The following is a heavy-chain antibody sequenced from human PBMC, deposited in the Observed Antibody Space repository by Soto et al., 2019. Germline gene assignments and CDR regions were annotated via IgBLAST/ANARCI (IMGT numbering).Heavy chain of an antibody. V-gene: IGHV3-33*01. Sequence: QVQLVESGGGVVQPGRSLRLSCAASGFTVGSHGMHWVRQGPGKGLECVAVIWYDGSNKYYAESVKGRFTISRDNSKNMLYLEMNSLRVEDTAVYRCARWGNWKVADYWGQGALVPVSS. CDR1: GFTVGSHG. CDR2: IWYDGSNK. CDR3: ARWGNWKVADY. D-gene: IGHD1-1*01. J-gene: IGHJ4*02.